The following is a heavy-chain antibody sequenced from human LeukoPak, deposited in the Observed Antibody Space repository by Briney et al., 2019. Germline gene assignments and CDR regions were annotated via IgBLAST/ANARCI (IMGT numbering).Heavy chain of an antibody. CDR2: ISAYNGNT. Sequence: ASVKVSCKASGYTFTSYGISWVRQAPGQGLEWMGWISAYNGNTNYAQKLQGRVTMTTDTSTSTAYMELRSLRSDDTAVYYCARDKSSGYYLHHEYWGQGTLVTVSS. V-gene: IGHV1-18*01. CDR1: GYTFTSYG. D-gene: IGHD3-22*01. J-gene: IGHJ4*02. CDR3: ARDKSSGYYLHHEY.